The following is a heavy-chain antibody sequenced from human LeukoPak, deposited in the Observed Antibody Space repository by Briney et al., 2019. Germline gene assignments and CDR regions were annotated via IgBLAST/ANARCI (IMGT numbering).Heavy chain of an antibody. CDR1: GGSISSNGYY. CDR3: ARDSYNYGSGSLDY. J-gene: IGHJ4*02. D-gene: IGHD5-18*01. CDR2: FYYTGST. V-gene: IGHV4-39*02. Sequence: SETLSLTCTVSGGSISSNGYYWGWIRQPPGKGLEWIGSFYYTGSTFYSPSLKSRVTISVDTSKNQFSLKLSSVTAADTAVYYCARDSYNYGSGSLDYWGQGTLVTVSS.